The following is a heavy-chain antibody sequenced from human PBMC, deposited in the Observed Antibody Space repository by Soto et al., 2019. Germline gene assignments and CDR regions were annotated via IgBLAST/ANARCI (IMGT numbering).Heavy chain of an antibody. D-gene: IGHD3-16*01. V-gene: IGHV3-23*01. CDR3: AYVWGSLVLLFDY. CDR2: ISGSGGST. J-gene: IGHJ4*02. Sequence: GGSLRLSCAASGFTFSSYAMSWVRQAPGKGLEWVSAISGSGGSTYYADSVKGRFTISRDNSKNTLYLQMNSLRAEDTAVYYCAYVWGSLVLLFDYWGQGTLVTVSS. CDR1: GFTFSSYA.